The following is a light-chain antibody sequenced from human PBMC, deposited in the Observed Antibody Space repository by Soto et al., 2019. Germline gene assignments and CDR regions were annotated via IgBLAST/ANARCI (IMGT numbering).Light chain of an antibody. V-gene: IGLV1-40*01. CDR2: GNN. CDR1: SSNIGAGYD. CDR3: QFYDSSLSSYV. J-gene: IGLJ1*01. Sequence: QSVLTQPPSVSGAPGQRVTISCTGSSSNIGAGYDVHWYQQLPGTAPKLLIYGNNNRPSGVPDRFSGSKSGTSASLAITGLQAGDEADYFCQFYDSSLSSYVFGTGTKVTVL.